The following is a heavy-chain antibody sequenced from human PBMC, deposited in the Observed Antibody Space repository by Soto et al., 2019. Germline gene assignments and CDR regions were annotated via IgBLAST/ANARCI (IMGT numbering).Heavy chain of an antibody. J-gene: IGHJ4*02. D-gene: IGHD2-21*01. CDR1: GFSFKTYG. CDR3: VKGGAYCYNDCTRSY. V-gene: IGHV3-23*01. Sequence: PGGSLSLSCAASGFSFKTYGMAWVRQAPGKEREGVAHIGISNSDTYYADSVKGRFTISRDNSKIMVYLQMNSLRDADTAVYYCVKGGAYCYNDCTRSYWGRGTLVTVSS. CDR2: IGISNSDT.